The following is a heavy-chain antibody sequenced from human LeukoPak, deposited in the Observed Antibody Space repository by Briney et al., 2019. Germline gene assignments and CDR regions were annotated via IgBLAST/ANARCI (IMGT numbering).Heavy chain of an antibody. CDR1: GFTFSSYW. D-gene: IGHD3-22*01. V-gene: IGHV3-7*03. CDR2: IKQDGSEK. Sequence: GGSLRLSCAASGFTFSSYWMSWVRQAPGKGLEWVANIKQDGSEKYYVDSVKGRLTISRDNAKNSLYLQMNSLRAEDTAVYYCARDRYYYDSSGYYVFDYWGQGTLVTVSS. J-gene: IGHJ4*02. CDR3: ARDRYYYDSSGYYVFDY.